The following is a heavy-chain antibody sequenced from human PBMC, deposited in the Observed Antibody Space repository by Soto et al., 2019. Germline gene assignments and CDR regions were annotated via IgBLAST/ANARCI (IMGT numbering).Heavy chain of an antibody. D-gene: IGHD3-10*01. CDR1: GFTYRSYD. Sequence: PGGSLRLSCAAFGFTYRSYDMHWVRQVAGKGLEWVSSLGGAGAREYAESVKGRFVISRDNANSLYLQMDSLRAGDTAIYYCTRASFGVGMDLWGKGTPVTVSS. CDR2: LGGAGAR. CDR3: TRASFGVGMDL. V-gene: IGHV3-13*01. J-gene: IGHJ6*04.